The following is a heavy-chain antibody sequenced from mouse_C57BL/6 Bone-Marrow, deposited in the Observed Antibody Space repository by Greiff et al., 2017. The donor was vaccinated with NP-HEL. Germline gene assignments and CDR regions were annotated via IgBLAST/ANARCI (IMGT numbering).Heavy chain of an antibody. CDR2: IDPETGGT. Sequence: VQLQQSGAELVRPGASVTLSCKASGYTFTDYEMHWVKQTPVHGLEWIGAIDPETGGTAYNQKFKGKAILTADKSSSTAYMELRSLTSEDSAVYYSQLGRDWYFDVWGTGTTVTVSS. D-gene: IGHD4-1*02. V-gene: IGHV1-15*01. J-gene: IGHJ1*03. CDR1: GYTFTDYE. CDR3: QLGRDWYFDV.